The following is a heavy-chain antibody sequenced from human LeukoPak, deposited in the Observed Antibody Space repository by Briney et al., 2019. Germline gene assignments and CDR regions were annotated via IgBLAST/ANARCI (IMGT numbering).Heavy chain of an antibody. D-gene: IGHD4-17*01. V-gene: IGHV4-31*03. CDR1: GGSISSGGYY. CDR2: IYYSGST. CDR3: AREDYGDYGSLIDY. J-gene: IGHJ4*02. Sequence: PSETLSLTCTASGGSISSGGYYWSWIRQHPGKGLEWIGYIYYSGSTYYNPSLKSRVTISVDTSKNQFSLKLSSVTAADTAVYYCAREDYGDYGSLIDYWGQGTLVTVSS.